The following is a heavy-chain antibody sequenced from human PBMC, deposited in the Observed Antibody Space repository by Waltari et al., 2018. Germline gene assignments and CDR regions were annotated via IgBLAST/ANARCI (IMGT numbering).Heavy chain of an antibody. CDR1: GGSISSYY. Sequence: QVQLQESGPGLVKPSETLSLTCTVSGGSISSYYWRWLRPPAGKGLEWMGRIYTSGSTNYNPSLKSRVTMSVDTSKNQFSLKLSSVTAADTAVYYCARGGNFFWGDAFDIWGQGTMVTVSS. CDR3: ARGGNFFWGDAFDI. CDR2: IYTSGST. D-gene: IGHD3-16*01. V-gene: IGHV4-4*07. J-gene: IGHJ3*02.